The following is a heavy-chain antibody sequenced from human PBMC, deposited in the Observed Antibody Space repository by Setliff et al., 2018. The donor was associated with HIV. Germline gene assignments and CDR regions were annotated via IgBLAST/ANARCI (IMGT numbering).Heavy chain of an antibody. D-gene: IGHD3-22*01. CDR1: GVSISSGSYY. V-gene: IGHV4-61*09. CDR3: ARGDSGYDFHYGMDV. CDR2: IYTSGTT. Sequence: SETLSLTCAVSGVSISSGSYYWSWIRQPAGKGLEWIGHIYTSGTTNYNPSLKSRVTISLDTSKNQFSLSLSSVTAADTAVYYCARGDSGYDFHYGMDVWGQGTTVTVSS. J-gene: IGHJ6*02.